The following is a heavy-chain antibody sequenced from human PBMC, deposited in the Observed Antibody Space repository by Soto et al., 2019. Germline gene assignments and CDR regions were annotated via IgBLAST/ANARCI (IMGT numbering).Heavy chain of an antibody. CDR3: ARLLLSRVDFDP. J-gene: IGHJ5*02. D-gene: IGHD3-16*02. CDR1: GYTFTSYA. V-gene: IGHV1-3*01. CDR2: INAGNGNT. Sequence: ASVKVSCKASGYTFTSYAMHWVRQAPGQRLEWMGWINAGNGNTKYSQKFQGHVTISADKSISTAYLQWSSLRASDTAMYYCARLLLSRVDFDPWGQGTLVTVSS.